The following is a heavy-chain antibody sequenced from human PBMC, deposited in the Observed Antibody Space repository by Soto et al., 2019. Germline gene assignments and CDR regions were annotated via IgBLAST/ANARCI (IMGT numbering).Heavy chain of an antibody. Sequence: GXSVKVSFKASGGTFISYAISWVRQAPGQGLEWMGGIIPIFGTANYAQKFQGRVTITADKSTSTAYMELSSLRSEDTAVYYCARDRREYSSSSDAFDIWGQGTMVT. CDR2: IIPIFGTA. D-gene: IGHD6-6*01. V-gene: IGHV1-69*06. CDR3: ARDRREYSSSSDAFDI. CDR1: GGTFISYA. J-gene: IGHJ3*02.